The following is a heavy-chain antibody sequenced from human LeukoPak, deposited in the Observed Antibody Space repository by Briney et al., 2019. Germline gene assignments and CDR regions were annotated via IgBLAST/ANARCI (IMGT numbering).Heavy chain of an antibody. V-gene: IGHV3-7*01. CDR2: IKHDGSEK. CDR3: AIYNWNSRRDLDY. CDR1: GFMFSSHW. Sequence: GVSLRLACAASGFMFSSHWMGWVRQAPGKGLEGVANIKHDGSEKYYVDSVKGRFAISRDNAKNLLYLQMNSLRAEDTAVYYCAIYNWNSRRDLDYWGQGTLVTVTS. D-gene: IGHD1-20*01. J-gene: IGHJ4*02.